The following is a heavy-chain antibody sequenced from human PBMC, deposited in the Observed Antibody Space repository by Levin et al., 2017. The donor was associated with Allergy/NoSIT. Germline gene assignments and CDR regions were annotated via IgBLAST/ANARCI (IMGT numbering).Heavy chain of an antibody. CDR3: ARVGVVVAATDGEGYGMDV. J-gene: IGHJ6*02. CDR1: GGSISSGDYY. CDR2: IYYSGST. D-gene: IGHD2-15*01. Sequence: SETLSLTCTVSGGSISSGDYYWSWIRQPPGNGLEWIGYIYYSGSTYYNPSLKSRVTISVDTSKNQFSLKLSSVTAADTAVYYCARVGVVVAATDGEGYGMDVWGQGTTVTVSS. V-gene: IGHV4-30-4*01.